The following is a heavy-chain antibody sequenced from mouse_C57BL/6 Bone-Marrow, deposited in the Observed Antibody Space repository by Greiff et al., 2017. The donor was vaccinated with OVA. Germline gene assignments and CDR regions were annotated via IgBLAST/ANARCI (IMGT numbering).Heavy chain of an antibody. V-gene: IGHV5-9*01. CDR2: ISGGGGNT. CDR1: GFTFSSYT. J-gene: IGHJ4*01. D-gene: IGHD2-5*01. CDR3: ARHGHYSNYENPMDY. Sequence: EVQVVESGGGLVKPGGSLKLSCAASGFTFSSYTMSWVRQTPEKRLEWVATISGGGGNTYYPDSVKGRFTISRDNAKNTLYLQMSSLRSEDTALYYCARHGHYSNYENPMDYWGQGTSVTVSS.